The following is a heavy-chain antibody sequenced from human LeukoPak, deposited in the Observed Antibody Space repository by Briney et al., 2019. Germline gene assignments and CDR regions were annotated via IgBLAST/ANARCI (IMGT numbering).Heavy chain of an antibody. J-gene: IGHJ4*02. Sequence: GASVKVSCKASGYPFTNNGINWGRQGPGQGLEWVGQINPYNDNTNYPQRLQGRVTMTTDTSTSTSFMELRSLTSSDTAIYYCARVSGSAISSRSLLYWGQGTLVTVSS. CDR1: GYPFTNNG. D-gene: IGHD6-13*01. V-gene: IGHV1-18*01. CDR2: INPYNDNT. CDR3: ARVSGSAISSRSLLY.